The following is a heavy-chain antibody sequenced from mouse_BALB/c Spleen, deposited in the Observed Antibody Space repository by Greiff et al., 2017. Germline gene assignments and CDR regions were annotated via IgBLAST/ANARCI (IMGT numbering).Heavy chain of an antibody. D-gene: IGHD2-4*01. CDR3: ARSTIYYDYVDY. CDR2: ISYSGST. J-gene: IGHJ2*01. V-gene: IGHV3-2*02. CDR1: GYSITSDYA. Sequence: EVKLMESGPGLVKPSQSLSLTCTVTGYSITSDYAWNWIRQFPGNKLEWMGYISYSGSTSYNPSLKSRISITRDTSKNQFFLQLNSVTTEDTATYYCARSTIYYDYVDYWGQGTTLTVSS.